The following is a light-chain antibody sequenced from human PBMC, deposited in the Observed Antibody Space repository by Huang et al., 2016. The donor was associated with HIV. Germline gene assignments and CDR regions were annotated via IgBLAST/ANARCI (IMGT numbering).Light chain of an antibody. CDR1: ENVSKNY. V-gene: IGKV3-20*01. CDR3: QQYGTSPRT. CDR2: GAS. J-gene: IGKJ4*01. Sequence: EIVWTQSPGTLSLSPGESATLSCRASENVSKNYLVWYQQKPGQPPRLLIYGASSRAAGIPDRFSGSGSGTDFTLTITRLEPEDFAVYYCQQYGTSPRTFGGGTRVEI.